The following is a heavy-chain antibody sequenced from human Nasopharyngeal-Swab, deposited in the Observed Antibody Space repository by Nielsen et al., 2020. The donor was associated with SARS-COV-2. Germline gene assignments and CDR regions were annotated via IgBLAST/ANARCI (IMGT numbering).Heavy chain of an antibody. CDR2: IYPGDSDT. V-gene: IGHV5-51*01. D-gene: IGHD6-13*01. CDR1: GYSFTSYL. CDR3: ARIAIAAAGTDYYYGMDV. Sequence: KVSCKGSGYSFTSYLIGWVRQMPGKGLEWMGIIYPGDSDTRYSPSFQGQVTISADKSISTAYLQWSSLKASDTAMYYCARIAIAAAGTDYYYGMDVWGQGTTVTVSS. J-gene: IGHJ6*02.